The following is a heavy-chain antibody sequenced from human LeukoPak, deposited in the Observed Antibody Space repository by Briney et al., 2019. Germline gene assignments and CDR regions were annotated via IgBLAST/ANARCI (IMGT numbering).Heavy chain of an antibody. D-gene: IGHD3-10*01. CDR3: ARDLAGHYYGSGSSFDY. J-gene: IGHJ4*02. CDR2: ISYDGSKT. Sequence: PGKSLRLSCAASGFTFSRFGIHWVRQAPGKGLQWVALISYDGSKTYYAASVKDRFTISRDNAKNSLYLQMNSLRAEDTAVYYCARDLAGHYYGSGSSFDYWGQGTLVTVSS. V-gene: IGHV3-30*03. CDR1: GFTFSRFG.